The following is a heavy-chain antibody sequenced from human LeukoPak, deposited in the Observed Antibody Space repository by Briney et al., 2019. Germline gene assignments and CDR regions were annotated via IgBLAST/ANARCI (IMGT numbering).Heavy chain of an antibody. CDR3: ARGQGWTGTTDY. V-gene: IGHV1-8*03. D-gene: IGHD1-7*01. CDR1: GYTFTGYY. CDR2: MNPNSGNT. Sequence: ASVKVSCKASGYTFTGYYMHWVRQATGQGLEWMGWMNPNSGNTGYAQKFQGRVTITRNTSISTAYMELSSLRSEDTAVYYCARGQGWTGTTDYWGQGTLVTVSS. J-gene: IGHJ4*02.